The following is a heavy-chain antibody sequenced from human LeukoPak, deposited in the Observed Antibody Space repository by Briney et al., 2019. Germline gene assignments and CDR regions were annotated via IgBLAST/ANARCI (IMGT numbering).Heavy chain of an antibody. Sequence: ASVRVSCKASGYTFNNYGISWVRQAPGQGLEWMGWVTSYNGDTNYAQKFRGRVTITADKSTRTAYMELSSLRSEDTAVYYCARDNDSRDPPHFDYWGQGTLVTVSS. CDR2: VTSYNGDT. CDR1: GYTFNNYG. CDR3: ARDNDSRDPPHFDY. D-gene: IGHD3-16*01. J-gene: IGHJ4*02. V-gene: IGHV1-18*01.